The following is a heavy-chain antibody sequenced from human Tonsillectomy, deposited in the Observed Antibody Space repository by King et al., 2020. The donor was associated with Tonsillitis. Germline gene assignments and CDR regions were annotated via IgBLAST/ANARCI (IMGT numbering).Heavy chain of an antibody. Sequence: DVQLVESGGGLVQPGGSLRLSCAASGFTFSSYWMSWVRQAPGKGLEWVANIKQDGSEKYYVDSVKGRFTISRDNAKNSLYLQMNSLRAEDMAVYYCARDADSWTLRHYSYYGMDVWGQGTTVTVSS. V-gene: IGHV3-7*03. CDR2: IKQDGSEK. D-gene: IGHD6-13*01. J-gene: IGHJ6*02. CDR1: GFTFSSYW. CDR3: ARDADSWTLRHYSYYGMDV.